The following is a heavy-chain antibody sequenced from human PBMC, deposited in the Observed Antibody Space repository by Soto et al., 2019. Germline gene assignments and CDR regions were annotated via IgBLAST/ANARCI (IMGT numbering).Heavy chain of an antibody. CDR2: IYNSGST. D-gene: IGHD6-19*01. CDR3: ARGGSGWSRDYFDY. J-gene: IGHJ4*02. Sequence: SETLSLTCTVSGGSISSYYWNWIRQPPGKGLEWIGYIYNSGSTNYNPSLKSRVTISVDTFKNQFSLKLSSVTAADTAVYYCARGGSGWSRDYFDYWGQGALVTVSS. V-gene: IGHV4-59*01. CDR1: GGSISSYY.